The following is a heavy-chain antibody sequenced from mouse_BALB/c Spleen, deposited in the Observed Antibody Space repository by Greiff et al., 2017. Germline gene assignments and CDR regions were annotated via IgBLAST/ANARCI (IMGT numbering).Heavy chain of an antibody. CDR1: GFTFSSYA. CDR3: ARRLYGNYSYYYAMDY. V-gene: IGHV5-9-3*01. Sequence: EVQLVESGGGLVKPGGSLKLSCAASGFTFSSYAISSGGSYTYYPDSVKGRFTISRDNAKNTLYLQMSSLRSEDTAMYYCARRLYGNYSYYYAMDYWGQGTSVTVSS. D-gene: IGHD2-1*01. J-gene: IGHJ4*01. CDR2: SSGGSYT.